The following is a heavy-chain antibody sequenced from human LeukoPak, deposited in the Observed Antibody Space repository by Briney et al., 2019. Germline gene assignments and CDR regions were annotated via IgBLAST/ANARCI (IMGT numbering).Heavy chain of an antibody. CDR1: GFTVSSNY. Sequence: PGGSLRLSCAASGFTVSSNYMSWVRQAPGKGLEWVSVIYSGGSTYYADSVKGRFTISRDNSKNTLYLQMNSLRAEGTAVYYCARGRDGVVIIRQRYYYYGMDVWGQGTTVTVSS. J-gene: IGHJ6*02. V-gene: IGHV3-53*01. CDR2: IYSGGST. CDR3: ARGRDGVVIIRQRYYYYGMDV. D-gene: IGHD3-10*01.